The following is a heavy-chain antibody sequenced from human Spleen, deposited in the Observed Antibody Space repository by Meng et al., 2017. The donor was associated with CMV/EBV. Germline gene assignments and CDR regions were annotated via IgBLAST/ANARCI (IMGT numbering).Heavy chain of an antibody. CDR1: GFTFSSYG. Sequence: GESLKISCGASGFTFSSYGMHWVRQAPGKGLEWVAFIRYDGSNKYYLDSVKGRFTISRDNSKNTLCLQMNSLRGEDTAVYYCAKEFASGEAINGYYYGMDVWGQGTTVTVSS. CDR3: AKEFASGEAINGYYYGMDV. CDR2: IRYDGSNK. V-gene: IGHV3-30*02. D-gene: IGHD3-16*01. J-gene: IGHJ6*01.